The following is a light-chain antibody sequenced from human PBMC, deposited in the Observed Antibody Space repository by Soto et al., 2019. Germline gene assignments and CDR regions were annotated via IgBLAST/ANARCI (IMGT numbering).Light chain of an antibody. CDR1: QNVLFTANNKNY. V-gene: IGKV4-1*01. CDR3: QQYGSSPWT. Sequence: DIVMTQSPDSLAVSLGERATINCKSSQNVLFTANNKNYLAWYQQKPGQSPRLLIYGASSRATGIPDRFSGSGSGTDFTLTISRLEPEDFAVYYCQQYGSSPWTFGQGTKVDIK. CDR2: GAS. J-gene: IGKJ1*01.